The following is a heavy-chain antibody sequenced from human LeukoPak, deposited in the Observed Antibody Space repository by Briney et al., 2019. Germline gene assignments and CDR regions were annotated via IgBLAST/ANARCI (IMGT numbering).Heavy chain of an antibody. D-gene: IGHD6-13*01. CDR1: GYTFTYRY. V-gene: IGHV1-45*02. CDR3: ARSRGLAAAVSLHDAFDI. Sequence: GASVTVSFKASGYTFTYRYLHWVRQAPGQALEWMGWITPFNGNTNYAQKFQDRVTITRDRSMSTAYMELSSLRSEDTAMYYCARSRGLAAAVSLHDAFDIWGQGTMVTVSS. CDR2: ITPFNGNT. J-gene: IGHJ3*02.